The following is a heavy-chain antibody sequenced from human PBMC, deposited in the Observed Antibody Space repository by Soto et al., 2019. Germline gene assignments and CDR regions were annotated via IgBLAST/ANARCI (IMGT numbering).Heavy chain of an antibody. V-gene: IGHV3-66*01. D-gene: IGHD3-22*01. CDR2: IYSGGST. Sequence: GGSLILSCASSGFTVSSNYMSWVRQAPGKGLEWVSVIYSGGSTHYADSVKGRFTISRDNSKNTLYLQMNSLRAEDTAVYYCARDLNYYDSSGHMYFDYWGQGTLVTVSS. CDR1: GFTVSSNY. J-gene: IGHJ4*02. CDR3: ARDLNYYDSSGHMYFDY.